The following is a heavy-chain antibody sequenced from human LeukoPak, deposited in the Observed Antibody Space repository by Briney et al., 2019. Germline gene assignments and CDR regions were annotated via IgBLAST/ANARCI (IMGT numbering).Heavy chain of an antibody. D-gene: IGHD6-19*01. CDR3: ARGGPSRGSGFYYFDY. V-gene: IGHV1-2*02. CDR1: GYTFTGYY. CDR2: INPNSGDT. J-gene: IGHJ4*02. Sequence: ASVKVSCKAFGYTFTGYYLHWVRQAPGQGLEWMGWINPNSGDTNYAQKFQGRVTMTRDTSISTAYMELSRLTSDDTAVYFCARGGPSRGSGFYYFDYWGQGSLVTVTS.